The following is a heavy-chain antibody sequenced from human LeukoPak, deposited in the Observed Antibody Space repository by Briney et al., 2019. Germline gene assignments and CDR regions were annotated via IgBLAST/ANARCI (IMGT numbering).Heavy chain of an antibody. Sequence: SVKVSCKASGGTFSSYAISWVRQAPGQGLEWMGGIIPIFGTANHAQKFQGRVTITADESTSTAYMELSSLRSEDTAVYYCARVHNDILTDDSLGDKFDYWGQGTLVTVSS. J-gene: IGHJ4*02. CDR1: GGTFSSYA. CDR2: IIPIFGTA. V-gene: IGHV1-69*01. D-gene: IGHD3-9*01. CDR3: ARVHNDILTDDSLGDKFDY.